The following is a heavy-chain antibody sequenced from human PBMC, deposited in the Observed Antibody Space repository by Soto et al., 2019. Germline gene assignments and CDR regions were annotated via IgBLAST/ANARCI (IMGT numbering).Heavy chain of an antibody. CDR3: ARGTGAGFGEYYYYYYGMDV. V-gene: IGHV4-34*01. D-gene: IGHD3-10*01. J-gene: IGHJ6*02. CDR1: GGSFSGYY. CDR2: INHSGSA. Sequence: PSETLSLTCAVYGGSFSGYYWSWIRQPPGKGLEWIGEINHSGSANYNPSLKSRVTISVDTSKNQFPLKLSSVTAADTAVYYCARGTGAGFGEYYYYYYGMDVWGQGTTVTVSS.